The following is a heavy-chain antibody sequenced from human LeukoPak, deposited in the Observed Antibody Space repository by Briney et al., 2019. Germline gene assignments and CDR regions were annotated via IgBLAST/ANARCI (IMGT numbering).Heavy chain of an antibody. CDR3: ARDDGDYSYYYYMEV. J-gene: IGHJ6*03. CDR2: INPKTANP. V-gene: IGHV7-4-1*02. CDR1: GGTFSSYA. Sequence: ASVTVSCKASGGTFSSYAISWVRQAPGQGLEWMGWINPKTANPTYGQAFTGRFVFSLDTSINTAYLQISSLKAEDTAVYYCARDDGDYSYYYYMEVWGKGTTVTVSS. D-gene: IGHD2-21*02.